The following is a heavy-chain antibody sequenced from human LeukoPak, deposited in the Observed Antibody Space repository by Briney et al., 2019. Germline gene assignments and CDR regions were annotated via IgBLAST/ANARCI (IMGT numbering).Heavy chain of an antibody. J-gene: IGHJ4*02. D-gene: IGHD2-21*02. Sequence: GRSLRLSCAASGFTFSSYAMYWVRHAPGKGLEWVSLISYGGRNKYYADSVKGRFTISRDNSKNTLYLQMNSLRAEDTAVYYCARSPFCGVGCCYFDYWGQGTLVTVSS. CDR3: ARSPFCGVGCCYFDY. CDR1: GFTFSSYA. V-gene: IGHV3-30*01. CDR2: ISYGGRNK.